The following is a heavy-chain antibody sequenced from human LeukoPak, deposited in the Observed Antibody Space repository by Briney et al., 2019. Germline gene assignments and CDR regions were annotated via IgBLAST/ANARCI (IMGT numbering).Heavy chain of an antibody. CDR2: ISGSGGST. J-gene: IGHJ6*02. V-gene: IGHV3-23*01. CDR3: ARGTVTTGDGMDV. CDR1: GFTFSSYA. D-gene: IGHD4-17*01. Sequence: GGSLRLSCAASGFTFSSYAMSWVRQAPGKGLEWVSAISGSGGSTYYADSVKGRFTISRDNAKNSLYLQMNSLRAEDTAVYYCARGTVTTGDGMDVWGQGTTVTVSS.